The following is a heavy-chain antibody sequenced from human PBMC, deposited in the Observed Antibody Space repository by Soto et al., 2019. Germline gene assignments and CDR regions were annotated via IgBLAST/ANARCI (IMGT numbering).Heavy chain of an antibody. D-gene: IGHD3-16*01. J-gene: IGHJ4*02. Sequence: ETLSLTCGVSGYSITSGFYWGWVRQSPGKGLEWIGTISYSAKTFYNPSLASRFSMAVDSSKNQFSLRLTSVTAADTALYYCTRGAGAPWVRFDSWGRGILVTVSS. CDR3: TRGAGAPWVRFDS. V-gene: IGHV4-38-2*01. CDR1: GYSITSGFY. CDR2: ISYSAKT.